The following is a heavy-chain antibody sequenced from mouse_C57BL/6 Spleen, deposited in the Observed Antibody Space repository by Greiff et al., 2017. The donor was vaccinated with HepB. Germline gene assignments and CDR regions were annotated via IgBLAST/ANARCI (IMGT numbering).Heavy chain of an antibody. CDR3: TRGHYSKEFAY. CDR2: ISSGGDYI. J-gene: IGHJ3*01. Sequence: EVQLQQSGEGLVKPGGSLKLSCAASGFTFSSYAMSWVRQTPEKRLEWVAYISSGGDYIYYADTVKGRFTISRDNARNTLYLQMSSLKSEDTAMYYCTRGHYSKEFAYWGQGTLVTVSA. CDR1: GFTFSSYA. D-gene: IGHD2-5*01. V-gene: IGHV5-9-1*02.